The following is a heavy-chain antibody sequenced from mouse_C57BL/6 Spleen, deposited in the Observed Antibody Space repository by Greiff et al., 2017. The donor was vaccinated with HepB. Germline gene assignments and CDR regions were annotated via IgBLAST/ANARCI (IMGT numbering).Heavy chain of an antibody. J-gene: IGHJ2*01. D-gene: IGHD2-1*01. Sequence: EVKLQQSGGGLVKPGGSLKLSCAASGYTFSGYGMHWVRQAPGHGLEWVAYISSGSSTIYYTDTVKGRFTISRDNATNTLFLQMTSLRSEDTAMYYCAGDGNYPDYWGQGTTLTVSS. CDR2: ISSGSSTI. V-gene: IGHV5-17*01. CDR3: AGDGNYPDY. CDR1: GYTFSGYG.